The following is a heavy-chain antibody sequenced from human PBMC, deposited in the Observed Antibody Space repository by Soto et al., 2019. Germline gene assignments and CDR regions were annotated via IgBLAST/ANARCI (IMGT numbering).Heavy chain of an antibody. CDR2: IYYSGST. J-gene: IGHJ6*02. Sequence: QLQLQESGPGLVKPSETLSLTCTVSGGSISSSSYYWGWIRQPPGKGLEWIGSIYYSGSTYYNPSLKSRVTISVDTSKNQFSLKLSSVTAAETAVYYCARVWVGHYYGMDVWGQGTTVTVSS. V-gene: IGHV4-39*01. CDR3: ARVWVGHYYGMDV. CDR1: GGSISSSSYY. D-gene: IGHD2-15*01.